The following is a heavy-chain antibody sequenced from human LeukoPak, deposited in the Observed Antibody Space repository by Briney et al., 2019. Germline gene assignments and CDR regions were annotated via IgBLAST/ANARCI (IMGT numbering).Heavy chain of an antibody. CDR1: GFTFSDYY. D-gene: IGHD3-10*01. Sequence: GGSLRLSCAASGFTFSDYYMSWIRQAPGKGLEWVSYISSSGSTIYYADSVKGRFTISRDNSKNTLYLQMNSLRAEDTAVYYCARVSYGSGSYYFDYWGQGTLVTVSS. CDR3: ARVSYGSGSYYFDY. CDR2: ISSSGSTI. V-gene: IGHV3-11*04. J-gene: IGHJ4*02.